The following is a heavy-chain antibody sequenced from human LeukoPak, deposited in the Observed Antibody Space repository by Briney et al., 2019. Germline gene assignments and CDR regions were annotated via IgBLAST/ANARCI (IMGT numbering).Heavy chain of an antibody. CDR1: GFTFSSYE. CDR3: ARNDIVVVPAALLSYYYYGMDV. Sequence: GGSLRLSCAASGFTFSSYEMNWVRQAQGKGLEWVSYISSSGSTIYYADSVKGRFTISRDNAKNSLYLQMNSLRAEDTAVYYCARNDIVVVPAALLSYYYYGMDVWGQGTTVTVSS. CDR2: ISSSGSTI. D-gene: IGHD2-2*01. J-gene: IGHJ6*02. V-gene: IGHV3-48*03.